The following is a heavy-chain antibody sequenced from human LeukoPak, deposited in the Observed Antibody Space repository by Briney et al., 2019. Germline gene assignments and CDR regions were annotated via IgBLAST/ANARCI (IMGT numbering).Heavy chain of an antibody. CDR2: ISSSSTYI. Sequence: GGSLRLSCAAYGFTFSDYNMNWVRQAPGKGLEWVSVISSSSTYIYYADPVKGRFTISRDNAKNSLYLQMNSLRAEDTAVYYCARVSTAVSLAIDYWGQGTLVTVST. D-gene: IGHD6-13*01. J-gene: IGHJ4*02. CDR1: GFTFSDYN. CDR3: ARVSTAVSLAIDY. V-gene: IGHV3-21*06.